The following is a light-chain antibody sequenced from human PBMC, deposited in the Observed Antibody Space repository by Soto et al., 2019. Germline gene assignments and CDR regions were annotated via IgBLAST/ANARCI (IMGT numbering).Light chain of an antibody. V-gene: IGKV1-5*01. CDR1: QSVSGW. CDR2: DAS. CDR3: QQYNSYSLT. Sequence: DIQMTQSPSTLSASVGDSVTITCRASQSVSGWLAWYQQKPGKAPKLLIYDASSLESGVPSRFSGSGSGTEYSLTISSLQPDDFATYYCQQYNSYSLTFGQGTKV. J-gene: IGKJ1*01.